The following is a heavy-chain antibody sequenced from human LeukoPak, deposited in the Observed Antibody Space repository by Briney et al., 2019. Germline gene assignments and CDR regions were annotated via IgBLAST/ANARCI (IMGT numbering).Heavy chain of an antibody. CDR3: ARAEGSGSYYYYYYYMDV. CDR2: IYHSGST. V-gene: IGHV4-38-2*02. J-gene: IGHJ6*03. D-gene: IGHD1-26*01. Sequence: SETLSLTCTVSGYSISSGYYWGWIRQPPGKGLEWIGSIYHSGSTYYNPSLKSRVTISVDTSKNQFSLKLSSVTAADTAVYYCARAEGSGSYYYYYYYMDVWGKGTTVTVSS. CDR1: GYSISSGYY.